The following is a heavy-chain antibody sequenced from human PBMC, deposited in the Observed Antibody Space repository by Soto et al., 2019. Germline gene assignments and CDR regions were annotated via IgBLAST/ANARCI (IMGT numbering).Heavy chain of an antibody. CDR1: GFTFKSYA. CDR3: ARGNYYDILTGYYSDYYYYYMDV. D-gene: IGHD3-9*01. V-gene: IGHV3-66*01. CDR2: IYSGGST. J-gene: IGHJ6*03. Sequence: GGSLRLSCAASGFTFKSYAMTWVRQAPGKGLEWVSVIYSGGSTYYADSVKGRFTISGDNSKNTLYLQMNSLRAEDTAVYYCARGNYYDILTGYYSDYYYYYMDVWGKGTTVTVS.